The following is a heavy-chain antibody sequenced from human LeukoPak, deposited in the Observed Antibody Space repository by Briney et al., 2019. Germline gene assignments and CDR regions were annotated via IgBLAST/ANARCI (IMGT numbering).Heavy chain of an antibody. Sequence: GGSLRLSCAASGFTFSSYSMNWVRQAPGKGLEWVANIKQDGSEKYYVDSVKGRFTISRDNAKNSLYLQMNSLRAEDTAVYYCARSRAMAYWGQGTLVTVSS. V-gene: IGHV3-7*01. CDR3: ARSRAMAY. CDR1: GFTFSSYS. CDR2: IKQDGSEK. D-gene: IGHD5-18*01. J-gene: IGHJ4*02.